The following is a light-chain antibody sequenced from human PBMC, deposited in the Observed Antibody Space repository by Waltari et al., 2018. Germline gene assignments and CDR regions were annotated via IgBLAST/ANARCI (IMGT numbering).Light chain of an antibody. CDR3: CSYAGSYSFV. V-gene: IGLV2-11*01. J-gene: IGLJ1*01. CDR2: DVS. Sequence: QSALTQPRSVSGSPGQSVTISCTGTSSDVGGYNYVSWYPQHPGKVPKLMIYDVSKRPSGVPDRFSGSKSGNTASLTISGLQAEDEADYYCCSYAGSYSFVFGTGTKVTVL. CDR1: SSDVGGYNY.